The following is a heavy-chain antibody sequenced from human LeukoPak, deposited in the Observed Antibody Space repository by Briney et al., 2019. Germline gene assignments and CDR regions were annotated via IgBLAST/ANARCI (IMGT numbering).Heavy chain of an antibody. Sequence: PSETLSLTCAVYGGSFSGYYWSWIRQPPGKGLEWIGEINHSGSTNCNPSLKSRVTISVDTSKNQFSLKLSSVTAADTAVYYCARWVVAADYFYYMDVWGKGTTVTLSS. V-gene: IGHV4-34*01. D-gene: IGHD2-15*01. CDR2: INHSGST. J-gene: IGHJ6*03. CDR3: ARWVVAADYFYYMDV. CDR1: GGSFSGYY.